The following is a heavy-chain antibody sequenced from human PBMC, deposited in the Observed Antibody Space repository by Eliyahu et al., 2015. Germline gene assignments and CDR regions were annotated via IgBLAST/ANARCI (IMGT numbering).Heavy chain of an antibody. Sequence: QITLKESGPTLVKPTQTXTLTCXFSGFSXSTSGVGXGWIRQPPGKALEWLALIYWDDDKRYSPSLKSRLTITKDTSKNQVVLTMTNMDPVDTATYYCAHVLPVVVAANWGQGTLVTVSS. D-gene: IGHD2-15*01. J-gene: IGHJ4*02. CDR3: AHVLPVVVAAN. CDR1: GFSXSTSGVG. CDR2: IYWDDDK. V-gene: IGHV2-5*02.